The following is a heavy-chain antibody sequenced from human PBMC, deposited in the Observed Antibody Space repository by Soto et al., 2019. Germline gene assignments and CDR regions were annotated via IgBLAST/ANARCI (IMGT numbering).Heavy chain of an antibody. J-gene: IGHJ4*02. Sequence: GGSLRLSCAASGFPFSNAWMNWVRQAPGKGLEWVGRIKSKTDGGTTDYAAPVKGRLTISRDDSKDTLYLQMNSLKTEDTAVYYCTTEFDYYDSSGYYYATDYWGQGALVTVSS. D-gene: IGHD3-22*01. CDR1: GFPFSNAW. V-gene: IGHV3-15*07. CDR3: TTEFDYYDSSGYYYATDY. CDR2: IKSKTDGGTT.